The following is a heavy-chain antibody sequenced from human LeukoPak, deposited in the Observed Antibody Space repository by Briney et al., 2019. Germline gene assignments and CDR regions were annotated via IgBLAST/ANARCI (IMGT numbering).Heavy chain of an antibody. D-gene: IGHD3-10*01. Sequence: GGSLRLSCAASGFTFSSYAMSWVRQAPGKGLEWVSAISGSGGSTYYADSVKGRFTISRDNSKNSLYLQMNSLRAENTAVYYCARGFVSGGWFDPWGQGTLVTVSS. CDR3: ARGFVSGGWFDP. V-gene: IGHV3-23*01. J-gene: IGHJ5*02. CDR1: GFTFSSYA. CDR2: ISGSGGST.